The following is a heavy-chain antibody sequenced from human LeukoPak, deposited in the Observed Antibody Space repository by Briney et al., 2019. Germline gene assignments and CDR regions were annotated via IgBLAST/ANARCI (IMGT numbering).Heavy chain of an antibody. Sequence: PSETLSLTCTVSGGSISSYYWSWIRQPPGKGLEWIGYIYYSGSTNYNPSLKSRVTISVDTSKNRFSLKLSSVTAADTAVYYCARAPHYVWGRSDAFDIWGQGTMVTVSS. J-gene: IGHJ3*02. CDR3: ARAPHYVWGRSDAFDI. CDR2: IYYSGST. CDR1: GGSISSYY. V-gene: IGHV4-59*01. D-gene: IGHD3-16*01.